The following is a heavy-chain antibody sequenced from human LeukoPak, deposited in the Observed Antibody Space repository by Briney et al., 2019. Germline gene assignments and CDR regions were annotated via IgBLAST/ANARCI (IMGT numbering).Heavy chain of an antibody. CDR3: ARDPVITWAGRWLQSSAFDI. CDR1: GYTFTNYD. V-gene: IGHV1-8*03. D-gene: IGHD5-24*01. CDR2: MNPNSGNT. J-gene: IGHJ3*02. Sequence: GALVKVSCKASGYTFTNYDINWVRQATGQGLEWMGWMNPNSGNTGYAQKFQGRVTITRNTSISTAYMELRSLRSDDTAVYYCARDPVITWAGRWLQSSAFDIWGQGAMVTVSS.